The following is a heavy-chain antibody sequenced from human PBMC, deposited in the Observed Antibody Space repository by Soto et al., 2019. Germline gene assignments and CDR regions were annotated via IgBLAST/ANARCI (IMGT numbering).Heavy chain of an antibody. D-gene: IGHD5-18*01. CDR1: GGSISSSSYY. Sequence: QLQLQESGPGLVKPSETLSLTCTVSGGSISSSSYYWGWIRQPPGKGLEWIGSIYYSGSTYYNPSLKSRVTISVDTSKNQFSLKLSSVTAADTAVYYCARLESGVDTAMFDYWGQGTLVTVSS. CDR2: IYYSGST. CDR3: ARLESGVDTAMFDY. J-gene: IGHJ4*02. V-gene: IGHV4-39*01.